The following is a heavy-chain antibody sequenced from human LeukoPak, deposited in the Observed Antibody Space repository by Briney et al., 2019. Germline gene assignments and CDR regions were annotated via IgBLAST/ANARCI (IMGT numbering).Heavy chain of an antibody. Sequence: ASVKVSCKASGYTFTSYGISWVRQAPGQGLEWMGWISAYNGNTNYAQKLQGRVTMTTDTSTSTAYMELRSLRSDDTAVYYCARDRSSSWYGGYYYYGMAVWGQGTTVTVSS. CDR1: GYTFTSYG. CDR3: ARDRSSSWYGGYYYYGMAV. CDR2: ISAYNGNT. D-gene: IGHD6-13*01. V-gene: IGHV1-18*01. J-gene: IGHJ6*02.